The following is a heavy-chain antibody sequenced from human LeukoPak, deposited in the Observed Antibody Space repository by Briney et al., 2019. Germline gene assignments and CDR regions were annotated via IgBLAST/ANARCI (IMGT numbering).Heavy chain of an antibody. J-gene: IGHJ3*02. CDR3: ARDRMGIAVAAKKGAFDI. Sequence: ASVRVSCKASGGTFSSYAISWVRQAPGQGLEWMGGIIPIFGTANYAQKFQGRVTITADESTSTAYMELSSLRSEDTAVYYCARDRMGIAVAAKKGAFDIWGQGTMVTVSS. V-gene: IGHV1-69*13. CDR1: GGTFSSYA. D-gene: IGHD6-19*01. CDR2: IIPIFGTA.